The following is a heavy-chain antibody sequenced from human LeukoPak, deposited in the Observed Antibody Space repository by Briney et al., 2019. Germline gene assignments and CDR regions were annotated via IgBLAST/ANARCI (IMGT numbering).Heavy chain of an antibody. CDR1: GVTLSSYA. CDR3: ARIILAFDI. J-gene: IGHJ3*02. CDR2: ISSSGSTI. Sequence: GGSLRLSCAASGVTLSSYALSWARQAPGKGLEWVSYISSSGSTIYYADSVKGRFTISRDNAKNSLYLQMNSLRAEDTAVYYCARIILAFDIWGQGTMVTVSS. V-gene: IGHV3-48*04.